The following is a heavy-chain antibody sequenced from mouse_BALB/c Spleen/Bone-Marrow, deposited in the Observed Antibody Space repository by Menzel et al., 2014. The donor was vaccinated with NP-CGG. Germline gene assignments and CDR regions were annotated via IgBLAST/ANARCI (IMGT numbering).Heavy chain of an antibody. CDR2: ISGGGSYT. V-gene: IGHV5-9-2*01. CDR1: GFSFNSYG. J-gene: IGHJ3*01. D-gene: IGHD2-4*01. CDR3: ARHAYYDQTEVSFVY. Sequence: EVKLMESGGGLVKSGGSLKLSCAASGFSFNSYGMSWVRQTPEKRLEWVATISGGGSYTFYPDSVKGRFTISRDNAKNSLYLQLSSLRSEDTALYYCARHAYYDQTEVSFVYWGQGTLVTVSA.